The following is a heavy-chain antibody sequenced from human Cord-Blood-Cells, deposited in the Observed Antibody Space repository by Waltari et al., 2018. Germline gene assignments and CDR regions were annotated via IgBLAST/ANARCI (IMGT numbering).Heavy chain of an antibody. V-gene: IGHV4-34*01. Sequence: QVQLQQWGAGLLKPSETLSLTCAVYGGSFSGYYWSWIRQPPGKGLEWIGEINHSGSTNYNPSLKSRVTRSVDTSKNQFSLKLSSVTAADTAVYYCAREGGLYNWNYWFDPWGQGTLVTVSS. CDR2: INHSGST. J-gene: IGHJ5*02. CDR3: AREGGLYNWNYWFDP. D-gene: IGHD1-7*01. CDR1: GGSFSGYY.